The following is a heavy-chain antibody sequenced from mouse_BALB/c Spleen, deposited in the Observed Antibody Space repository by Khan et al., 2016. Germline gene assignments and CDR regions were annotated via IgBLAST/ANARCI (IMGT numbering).Heavy chain of an antibody. D-gene: IGHD2-4*01. CDR1: GFSITGFA. V-gene: IGHV2-6-7*01. Sequence: VQLQESGPGLVAPSQSLSITCTVSGFSITGFAVNWVRQPPGKGLEWLGVIWGDGSTDYDSAIKSRLSISKDDSKSQVFLKMNSLQTDDTARYYCASYYDYDGGFAYWGQGTLVTVSA. CDR2: IWGDGST. CDR3: ASYYDYDGGFAY. J-gene: IGHJ3*01.